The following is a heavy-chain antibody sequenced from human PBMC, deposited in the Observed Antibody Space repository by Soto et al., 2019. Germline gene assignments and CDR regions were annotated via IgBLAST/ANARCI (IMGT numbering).Heavy chain of an antibody. CDR1: GGSISGYF. D-gene: IGHD3-16*01. V-gene: IGHV4-59*01. J-gene: IGHJ4*02. Sequence: QVQLQESGPGLVKPSETLSLTCTVSGGSISGYFWSWIRQPPGKGLQWMGYIHYSGSTKYNPSLTRRVPRSLDPFQSPVSRNLASVTAADTAGYYWAGTGGGGEWGQGTLVTVSS. CDR2: IHYSGST. CDR3: AGTGGGGE.